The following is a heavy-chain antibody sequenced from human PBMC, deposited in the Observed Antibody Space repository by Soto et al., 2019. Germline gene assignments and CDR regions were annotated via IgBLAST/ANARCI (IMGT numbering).Heavy chain of an antibody. D-gene: IGHD3-10*01. CDR3: ASRRSLRNGDEDY. J-gene: IGHJ4*02. V-gene: IGHV1-69*12. Sequence: QVQLVQSGAEVKKPGSSVKVSCKASGGTFSSYAISWVRQAPGQGLEWMGGIIPIFGTANYAQKFQGRVTITADESTSTAYTELSSLGSEDTALYYCASRRSLRNGDEDYWGQGTLVTVSS. CDR2: IIPIFGTA. CDR1: GGTFSSYA.